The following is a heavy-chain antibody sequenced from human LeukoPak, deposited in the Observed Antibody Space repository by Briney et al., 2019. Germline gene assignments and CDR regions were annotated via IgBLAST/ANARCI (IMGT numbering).Heavy chain of an antibody. CDR2: IYYSGST. J-gene: IGHJ4*02. D-gene: IGHD3-22*01. CDR3: ARGYYYDNSGYPLYY. V-gene: IGHV4-59*01. CDR1: GGSISSYY. Sequence: KPSETLSLTCTVSGGSISSYYWSWIRQPPGKGLEWIGYIYYSGSTNYNPSLKSRVTISVDTSKNQFSLKLSSVTAADTAVYYCARGYYYDNSGYPLYYWGQGTLVTVSS.